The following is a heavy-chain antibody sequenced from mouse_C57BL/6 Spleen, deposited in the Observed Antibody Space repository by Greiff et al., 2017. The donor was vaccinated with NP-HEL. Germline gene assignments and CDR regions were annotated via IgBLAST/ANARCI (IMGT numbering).Heavy chain of an antibody. J-gene: IGHJ1*03. CDR3: AREDHEKWYFDV. CDR2: IDPSDSYT. Sequence: QVQLKESGAELVMPGASVKLSCKASGYTFTSYWMHWVKQRPGQGLEWIGEIDPSDSYTNYNQKFKGKSTLTVDKSSSTAYMQLSSLTSEDSAVYYCAREDHEKWYFDVWGTGTTVTVSS. CDR1: GYTFTSYW. V-gene: IGHV1-69*01.